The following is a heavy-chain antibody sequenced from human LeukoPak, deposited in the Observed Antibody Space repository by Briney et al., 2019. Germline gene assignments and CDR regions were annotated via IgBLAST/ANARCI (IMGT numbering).Heavy chain of an antibody. J-gene: IGHJ3*02. D-gene: IGHD2-2*01. CDR2: INGNGVSP. V-gene: IGHV3-64*01. Sequence: GGSLRLSCVASGFTFNTYVMHWVRQAPGKGLEYVSLINGNGVSPYFANSMKDRFTISRDNSRNTMYLQMGSLRVEDTAVYYCARAQLQNDALDIWGQGTKVTVSS. CDR3: ARAQLQNDALDI. CDR1: GFTFNTYV.